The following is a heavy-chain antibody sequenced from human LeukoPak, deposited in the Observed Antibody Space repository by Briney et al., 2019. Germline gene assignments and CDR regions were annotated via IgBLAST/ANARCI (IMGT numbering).Heavy chain of an antibody. CDR1: GGSISSYY. CDR2: IYYSGST. CDR3: AREPQAAWFDP. J-gene: IGHJ5*02. D-gene: IGHD6-25*01. V-gene: IGHV4-59*01. Sequence: PSETLSLTCTVSGGSISSYYWSWIRQPPGKGLEWIGYIYYSGSTNYNPSLKSQVTISVDTSKNQFSLKLSSVTAADTAVYYCAREPQAAWFDPWGQGTLVTVSS.